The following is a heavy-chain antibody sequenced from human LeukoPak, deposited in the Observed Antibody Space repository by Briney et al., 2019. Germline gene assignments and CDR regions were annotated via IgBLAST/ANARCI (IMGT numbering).Heavy chain of an antibody. J-gene: IGHJ4*02. CDR2: VSNGGSST. CDR1: GFDFGTYA. CDR3: ASKGGHYYHFDD. Sequence: KPGGSLRLSCVASGFDFGTYAMSWVRQAPGKGLEWVSTVSNGGSSTYYPDSVRGRFSVSRDNSKNTLYLQVNSLRAEDTATYYCASKGGHYYHFDDWGQGTLVTVSP. D-gene: IGHD3-22*01. V-gene: IGHV3-23*01.